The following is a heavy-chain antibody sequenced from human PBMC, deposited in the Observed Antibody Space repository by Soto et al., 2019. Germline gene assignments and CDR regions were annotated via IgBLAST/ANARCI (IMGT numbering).Heavy chain of an antibody. Sequence: QVQLVESGGGVVQPGRSLRLSCAASGFTFSSYGMHWVRQAPGKGLEWVAVIWYDGSNKYYADSVKGQFTISRDNSKNTLYLQMNSLRAEDTAVYYCARDSGRYDAFDIWGQGTMVTVSS. CDR3: ARDSGRYDAFDI. D-gene: IGHD6-19*01. CDR2: IWYDGSNK. V-gene: IGHV3-33*01. CDR1: GFTFSSYG. J-gene: IGHJ3*02.